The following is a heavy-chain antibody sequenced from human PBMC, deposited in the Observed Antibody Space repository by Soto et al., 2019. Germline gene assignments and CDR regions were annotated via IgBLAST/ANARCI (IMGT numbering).Heavy chain of an antibody. D-gene: IGHD6-13*01. J-gene: IGHJ4*02. CDR2: ISGSGGST. Sequence: HPGGSLRLSCAASGFTFSSYAMSWVRQAPGKGLEWVSAISGSGGSTYYADSVKGRFTISRDNSKNTLYLQMNSLRAEDTAVYYCAKDSWAAAGIEKMEYFDYWGQGTLVTVSS. CDR3: AKDSWAAAGIEKMEYFDY. CDR1: GFTFSSYA. V-gene: IGHV3-23*01.